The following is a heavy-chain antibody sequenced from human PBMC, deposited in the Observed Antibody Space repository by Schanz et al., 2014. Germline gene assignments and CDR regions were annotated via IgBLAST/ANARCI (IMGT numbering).Heavy chain of an antibody. CDR2: VSGGGGST. V-gene: IGHV3-23*01. D-gene: IGHD1-26*01. Sequence: EVQLLESGGGPVEPGGSLRLSCAASGFTFSRYAMSWVRQAPGKGLEWVAAVSGGGGSTYYADSVKGRFTISRDNSKNTMYLQMNSLRDEDTAVYYCAKELYSGSHYGWFDPWGQGTLVTVSS. CDR1: GFTFSRYA. CDR3: AKELYSGSHYGWFDP. J-gene: IGHJ5*02.